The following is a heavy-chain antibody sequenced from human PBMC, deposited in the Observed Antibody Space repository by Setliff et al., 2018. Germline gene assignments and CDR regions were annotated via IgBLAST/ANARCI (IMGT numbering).Heavy chain of an antibody. V-gene: IGHV4-38-2*01. CDR2: VYYSGST. Sequence: SETLSLTCAVSDFSVSSVYYWGWIRQPPGKGLEWIANVYYSGSTYYNASLKSRLTISVDTSKNQFSLKLRSVTAADTAVYYCARTGTYRYFDYWGQGILVTVSS. D-gene: IGHD1-1*01. CDR1: DFSVSSVYY. J-gene: IGHJ4*02. CDR3: ARTGTYRYFDY.